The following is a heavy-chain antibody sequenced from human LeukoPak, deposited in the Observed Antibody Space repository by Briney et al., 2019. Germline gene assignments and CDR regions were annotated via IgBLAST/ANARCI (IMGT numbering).Heavy chain of an antibody. J-gene: IGHJ4*02. D-gene: IGHD4-17*01. CDR2: IYYSGST. CDR1: GGSISSGGYS. Sequence: SQTLSLTCTVSGGSISSGGYSWSWIRQHPGKGLEWIGYIYYSGSTNYNPSLKSRVTISVDTSKNQFSLKLSSVTAADTAVYYCARGTMTTVTYYFDYWGQGTLVTVSS. CDR3: ARGTMTTVTYYFDY. V-gene: IGHV4-31*03.